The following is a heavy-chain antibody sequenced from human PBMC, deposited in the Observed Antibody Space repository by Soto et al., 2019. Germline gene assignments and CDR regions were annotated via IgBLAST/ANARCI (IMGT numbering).Heavy chain of an antibody. J-gene: IGHJ6*03. CDR1: GFTFSSYW. Sequence: EVQLVESGGGLVQPGGSLRLSCAASGFTFSSYWMHWVRQAPGKGLVWVSRINSDGSSTSYADSVKGRFTISRDNAQNTLSVQMNKLGAADTAVYDCARDAHAGGGPSGYDLGYDYSMDDWGKGTTVTVSS. CDR2: INSDGSST. D-gene: IGHD5-12*01. CDR3: ARDAHAGGGPSGYDLGYDYSMDD. V-gene: IGHV3-74*01.